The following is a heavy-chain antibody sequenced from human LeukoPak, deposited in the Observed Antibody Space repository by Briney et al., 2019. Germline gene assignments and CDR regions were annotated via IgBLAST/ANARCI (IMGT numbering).Heavy chain of an antibody. J-gene: IGHJ4*02. CDR3: AREGGELELHYYDSSGYPPVY. D-gene: IGHD3-22*01. CDR2: INPSGGST. CDR1: GYTFTSYY. V-gene: IGHV1-46*01. Sequence: ASVKVSCKASGYTFTSYYMHWVRQAPGQGLEWMGIINPSGGSTSYAQKFQGRVTMTRDMSTSTVYMELSSLRSEDTAVYYCAREGGELELHYYDSSGYPPVYWGQVTLVTVSS.